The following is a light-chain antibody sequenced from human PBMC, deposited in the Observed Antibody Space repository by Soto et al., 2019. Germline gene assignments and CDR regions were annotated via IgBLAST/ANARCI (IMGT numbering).Light chain of an antibody. J-gene: IGKJ1*01. Sequence: IVLTQSPLSLPVTLGQPASISCRSSQSLVHSDGNTYLNWFQQRPGQSPRRLIYKASNRDSGVPGRFSGSGSGTDFTLSISRVEADDVGVYYCMQGITFTFGQGTRVEIK. CDR2: KAS. V-gene: IGKV2-30*02. CDR3: MQGITFT. CDR1: QSLVHSDGNTY.